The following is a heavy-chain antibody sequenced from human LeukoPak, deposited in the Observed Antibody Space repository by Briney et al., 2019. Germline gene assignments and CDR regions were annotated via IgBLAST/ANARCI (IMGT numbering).Heavy chain of an antibody. CDR3: ATYRFDY. CDR1: GDSVSRTNVA. D-gene: IGHD3-16*02. V-gene: IGHV6-1*01. CDR2: TIYRSEWHH. Sequence: SQTLSLTCAISGDSVSRTNVAWNWIRQSPSGGLEWLGRTIYRSEWHHDYAVSMEGRITISPDTSRNQFSLQLNSVTPEDTAVYYCATYRFDYWGQGTLVTVSA. J-gene: IGHJ4*02.